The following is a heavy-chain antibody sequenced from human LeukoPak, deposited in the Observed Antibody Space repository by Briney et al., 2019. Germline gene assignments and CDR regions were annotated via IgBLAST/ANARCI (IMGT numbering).Heavy chain of an antibody. CDR3: ARGRAGIPAANPPGFDY. CDR2: ISAYTGNT. D-gene: IGHD2-2*01. Sequence: ASVKVSCKVSGYNFISCGINWVRQAPGQGLEWMGWISAYTGNTNYAQKFQGRVTMTTDTSTSTGYMELRSLRSDDTAVYYCARGRAGIPAANPPGFDYWGQGTLVTVSS. CDR1: GYNFISCG. J-gene: IGHJ4*02. V-gene: IGHV1-18*01.